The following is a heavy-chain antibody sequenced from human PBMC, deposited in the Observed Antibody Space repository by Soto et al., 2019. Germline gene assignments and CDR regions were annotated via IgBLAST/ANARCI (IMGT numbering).Heavy chain of an antibody. CDR1: GFTFDDYA. CDR2: INWNSGSI. V-gene: IGHV3-9*01. D-gene: IGHD6-13*01. CDR3: VKDESINWYSGHFRH. J-gene: IGHJ1*01. Sequence: GGSLRLSCAASGFTFDDYAMHWVRQVPGKGLEWASGINWNSGSIGYGDSVKGRFAISRDNAKNSLHLQMNSLSAEDTAFYYCVKDESINWYSGHFRHWGQGTLVTVSS.